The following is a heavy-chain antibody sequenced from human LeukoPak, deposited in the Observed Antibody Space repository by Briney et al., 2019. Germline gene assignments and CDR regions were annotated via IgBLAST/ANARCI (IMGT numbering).Heavy chain of an antibody. CDR2: ISASNGNT. Sequence: ASVTVSFTASGYTFTSYGVSWVRQAPGQGLEWMGWISASNGNTNYAQNLQDRVTMTTATSTSTAYMELRSLRSDDTAVYYCARYPLSYSSNWHYYFDYWGQGTLLTVSS. CDR1: GYTFTSYG. J-gene: IGHJ4*02. V-gene: IGHV1-18*01. CDR3: ARYPLSYSSNWHYYFDY. D-gene: IGHD6-13*01.